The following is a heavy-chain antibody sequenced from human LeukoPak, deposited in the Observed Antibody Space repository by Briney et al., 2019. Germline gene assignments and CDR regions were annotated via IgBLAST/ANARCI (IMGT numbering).Heavy chain of an antibody. V-gene: IGHV3-11*01. Sequence: GGSLRLSCAASRFTFSDYYMSWIRQAPGKGLEWVSYISSSGSTIYYADSVKGRFTISRDNAKNSLYLQMNSLRAEDTAVYYCARAEYSGSYPLWYWGQGTLVTVSS. CDR2: ISSSGSTI. J-gene: IGHJ4*02. D-gene: IGHD1-26*01. CDR3: ARAEYSGSYPLWY. CDR1: RFTFSDYY.